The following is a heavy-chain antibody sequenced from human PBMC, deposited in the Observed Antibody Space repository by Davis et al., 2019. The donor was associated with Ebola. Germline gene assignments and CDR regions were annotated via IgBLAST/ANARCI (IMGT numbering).Heavy chain of an antibody. CDR2: IWYDGGNK. CDR3: ARDQAAIPVVANHFDD. V-gene: IGHV3-33*08. D-gene: IGHD2-2*02. CDR1: GFTFSDYY. J-gene: IGHJ4*02. Sequence: PGGSLRLSCAASGFTFSDYYMSWIRQAPGKGLEWVAVIWYDGGNKYYADSVKGRFTISRDNSKNTLYLQMNSLRAEDTGVYYCARDQAAIPVVANHFDDWGQGTLVTVSS.